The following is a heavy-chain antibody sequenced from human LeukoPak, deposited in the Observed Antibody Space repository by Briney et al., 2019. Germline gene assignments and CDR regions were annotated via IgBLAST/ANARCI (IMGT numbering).Heavy chain of an antibody. D-gene: IGHD6-19*01. Sequence: PGGSLRLSCAASGFTFSSYWMSWVRQAPGKGLEWVANIKKDGSEKKYVDSVKGRFTISRDNAENLLYLEMNSLRAEDTAVYYCAREGGSGWYSGWFDPWGQGILVTVSS. CDR1: GFTFSSYW. V-gene: IGHV3-7*01. CDR2: IKKDGSEK. CDR3: AREGGSGWYSGWFDP. J-gene: IGHJ5*02.